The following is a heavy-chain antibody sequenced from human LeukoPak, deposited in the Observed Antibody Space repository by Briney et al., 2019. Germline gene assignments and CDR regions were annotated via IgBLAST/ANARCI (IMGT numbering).Heavy chain of an antibody. V-gene: IGHV4-34*01. Sequence: SETLSLTCAVYGGSFSGYYWSWIRQPPGKGLEWIGEINHSGSTNYNASLKSRVTISVDTSKNQFSLKLSSVTAADTAVYYCARDHPRITSNWFDPWGQGTLVTVSS. J-gene: IGHJ5*02. CDR3: ARDHPRITSNWFDP. CDR1: GGSFSGYY. CDR2: INHSGST. D-gene: IGHD3-10*01.